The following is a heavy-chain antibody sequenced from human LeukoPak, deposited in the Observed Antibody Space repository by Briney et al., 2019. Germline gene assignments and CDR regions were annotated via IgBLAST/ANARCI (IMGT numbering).Heavy chain of an antibody. V-gene: IGHV4-38-2*02. Sequence: SETLSLTCTVSGYSISSGYYWGWIRQPPGKGLEWIGSIYHSGSTYYNPSLKSRVTISVGTSKNQFSLKLSSVTAADTAVYYCARDTGDGYNSYFDYWGQGTLVTVSS. CDR1: GYSISSGYY. CDR3: ARDTGDGYNSYFDY. CDR2: IYHSGST. D-gene: IGHD5-24*01. J-gene: IGHJ4*02.